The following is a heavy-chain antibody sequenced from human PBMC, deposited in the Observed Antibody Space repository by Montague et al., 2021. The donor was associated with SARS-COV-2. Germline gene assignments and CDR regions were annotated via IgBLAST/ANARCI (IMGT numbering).Heavy chain of an antibody. Sequence: CAISGDSVSSNSAAWNWIRQSPSRGLEWLGRTYYRSKWYNDYAVSVKSRITINPDTSKNQFSLQLNSVTAEDTAVYYRARELQRIIMIVYIRGFDYWGQGTLVTVSS. D-gene: IGHD3-22*01. J-gene: IGHJ4*02. CDR3: ARELQRIIMIVYIRGFDY. CDR2: TYYRSKWYN. V-gene: IGHV6-1*01. CDR1: GDSVSSNSAA.